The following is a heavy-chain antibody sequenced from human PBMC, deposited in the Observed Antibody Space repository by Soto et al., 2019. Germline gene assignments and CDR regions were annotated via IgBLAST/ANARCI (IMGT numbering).Heavy chain of an antibody. D-gene: IGHD6-13*01. V-gene: IGHV1-69*12. CDR3: ARAHSSSWVGGYYYGMDV. J-gene: IGHJ6*02. Sequence: QVQLVQSGAEVKKPGSSVKVSCKASGGTFSSYAISWVRQAPGQGLEWMGGIIPIFGTANYAQKFQGRVTITADESTSTDYMELSSLRSEDTAVYYCARAHSSSWVGGYYYGMDVWGQGTTVTVSS. CDR2: IIPIFGTA. CDR1: GGTFSSYA.